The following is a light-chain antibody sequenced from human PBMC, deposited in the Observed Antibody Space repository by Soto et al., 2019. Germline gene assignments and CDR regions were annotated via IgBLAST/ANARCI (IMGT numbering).Light chain of an antibody. CDR2: DAS. CDR1: QDINTY. J-gene: IGKJ2*03. V-gene: IGKV1-33*01. Sequence: DIQMTQSPSSLSASVGDRVTITCQAIQDINTYLNWYQQKPQRAPNLLISDASILNTGVPSRFSGRGSGTEFTLTITSLRPEDVAPYYCQHYDNLPYSLRQGTKV. CDR3: QHYDNLPYS.